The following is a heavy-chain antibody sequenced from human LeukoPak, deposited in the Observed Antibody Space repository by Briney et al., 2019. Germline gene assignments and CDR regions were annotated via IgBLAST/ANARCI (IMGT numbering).Heavy chain of an antibody. J-gene: IGHJ4*02. Sequence: SETLSLTCAVYGGSFSGYYWSWIRQPPGKGLEWIGEINHSGSTNYNPSLKSRVTISVDTSKNQFSLKLSSVTAADTAVYYCARDPTYYYDSSGPLDYWGQGTLVTVSS. V-gene: IGHV4-34*01. CDR3: ARDPTYYYDSSGPLDY. CDR2: INHSGST. CDR1: GGSFSGYY. D-gene: IGHD3-22*01.